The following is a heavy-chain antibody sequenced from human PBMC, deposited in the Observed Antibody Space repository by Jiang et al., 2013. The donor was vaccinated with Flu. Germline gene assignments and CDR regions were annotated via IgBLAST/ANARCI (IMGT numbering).Heavy chain of an antibody. CDR3: ARQTPDTAMVGDY. D-gene: IGHD5-18*01. CDR2: SILVTLIP. Sequence: GYSFTSYWIGWVRRCPGKAWSGWGSSILVTLIPDTARPSQGQVTISADKSISTAYLQWSSLKASDTAMYYCARQTPDTAMVGDYWGQGTLVTVSS. J-gene: IGHJ4*02. V-gene: IGHV5-51*01. CDR1: GYSFTSYW.